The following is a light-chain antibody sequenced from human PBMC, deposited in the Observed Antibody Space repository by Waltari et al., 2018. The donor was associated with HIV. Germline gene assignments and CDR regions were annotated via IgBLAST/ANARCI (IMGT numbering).Light chain of an antibody. CDR1: SSDVGGYNY. CDR3: SSYAGSNNFVV. V-gene: IGLV2-8*01. CDR2: EVS. J-gene: IGLJ2*01. Sequence: QSALTQPPSASGSPGQSVTISCTGTSSDVGGYNYVSWYQQHPGKAHKLMIYEVSKRPSGVTDRFFGSKSGHTASLTVSGLQAEDEADYYCSSYAGSNNFVVFGGGTKLTVL.